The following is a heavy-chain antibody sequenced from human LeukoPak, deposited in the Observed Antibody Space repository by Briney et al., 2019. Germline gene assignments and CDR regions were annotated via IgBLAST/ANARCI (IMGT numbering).Heavy chain of an antibody. CDR1: GFTFSSYA. D-gene: IGHD2-15*01. CDR3: AKGVCSGGSCHPTTHFDY. J-gene: IGHJ4*02. CDR2: ISGSGGST. V-gene: IGHV3-23*01. Sequence: GGPLRLSCAASGFTFSSYAMSWVRQAPGKGLEWVSAISGSGGSTYYADSVKGRFTISRDNSKNTLYLQMNSLRAEDTAVYYCAKGVCSGGSCHPTTHFDYWGQGTLVTVSS.